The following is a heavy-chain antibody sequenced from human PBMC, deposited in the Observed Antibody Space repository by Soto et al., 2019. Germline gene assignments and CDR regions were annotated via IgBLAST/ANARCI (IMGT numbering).Heavy chain of an antibody. V-gene: IGHV4-31*02. CDR1: GGSITTGGRY. CDR3: AQALVFTGGDGFHV. Sequence: QVRLQEWGPGLVKPSQTLSLKCSVSGGSITTGGRYWSWIRQLRGKGLEWIGDIYYSGNTYYNASLNSRVTISGEAAKNQFSLQLSTVTAADTAVYYCAQALVFTGGDGFHVWGQGRLVTVSS. J-gene: IGHJ3*01. D-gene: IGHD1-1*01. CDR2: IYYSGNT.